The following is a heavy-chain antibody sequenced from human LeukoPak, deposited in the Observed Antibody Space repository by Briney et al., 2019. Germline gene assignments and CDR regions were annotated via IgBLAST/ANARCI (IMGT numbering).Heavy chain of an antibody. V-gene: IGHV3-30-3*01. CDR3: ARDFLAAADY. Sequence: GRSLRLSCAASGFTFSSYAMHWVRQAPGKGLEWVAVISYDGSNKYYADSVKGRFTISRDNSKNTLYLQMNSLRAEDTAVYYCARDFLAAADYWGQGTLVTVFS. D-gene: IGHD6-13*01. CDR1: GFTFSSYA. J-gene: IGHJ4*02. CDR2: ISYDGSNK.